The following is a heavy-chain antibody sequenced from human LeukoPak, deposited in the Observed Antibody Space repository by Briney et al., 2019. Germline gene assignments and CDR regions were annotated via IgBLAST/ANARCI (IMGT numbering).Heavy chain of an antibody. CDR2: ISGSGGST. CDR3: AKNPRDCSGGSCYSDYYFDY. CDR1: GFTLSSYA. Sequence: GGSLRLSCAASGFTLSSYAMSWVRQAPGKGLEWVSAISGSGGSTYYADSVKGRFTISRDNSKNTLCLQMNSLRAEDTAVYYCAKNPRDCSGGSCYSDYYFDYWGQGTLVTVSS. V-gene: IGHV3-23*01. J-gene: IGHJ4*02. D-gene: IGHD2-15*01.